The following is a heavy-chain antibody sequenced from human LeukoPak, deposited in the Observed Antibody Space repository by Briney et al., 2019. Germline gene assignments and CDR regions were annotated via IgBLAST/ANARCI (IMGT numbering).Heavy chain of an antibody. CDR2: MNPNTGNI. J-gene: IGHJ4*02. Sequence: ASVKVSCKASGYTFTNYEINWVRQATGQGLEWMGWMNPNTGNIGSAQKFQGRVTITRNTSISTAYMELSSLRSEDTAVYYCARLGLESPVAAAIWGRGTLVTVSS. V-gene: IGHV1-8*03. CDR3: ARLGLESPVAAAI. D-gene: IGHD2-15*01. CDR1: GYTFTNYE.